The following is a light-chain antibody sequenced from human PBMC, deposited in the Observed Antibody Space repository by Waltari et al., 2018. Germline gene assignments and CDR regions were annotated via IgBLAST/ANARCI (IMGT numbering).Light chain of an antibody. J-gene: IGLJ2*01. CDR1: VLAKKY. V-gene: IGLV3-27*01. Sequence: SYELTQPSSVSVSPGQTARITCSGDVLAKKYARWFQQKPGQAPVLVINKDSERPSGSPERFSGCSSGTTVTLTISGAQVEDGADYYCYSAADNNLRVFGGGTKLTVL. CDR2: KDS. CDR3: YSAADNNLRV.